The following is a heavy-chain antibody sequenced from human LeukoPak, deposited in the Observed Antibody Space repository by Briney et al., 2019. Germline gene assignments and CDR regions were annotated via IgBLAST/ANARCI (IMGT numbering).Heavy chain of an antibody. Sequence: PGGSLRLSCAASGFTFRSYEMNWVRQAPGKGLEWVSYISSRGSAIYYADSVKGRFTISRDNAKNSLYLQMNSLRADDTAVYYCARGGHDPGIPFDIWGQGTMVTVSS. CDR3: ARGGHDPGIPFDI. CDR1: GFTFRSYE. V-gene: IGHV3-48*03. CDR2: ISSRGSAI. D-gene: IGHD1-1*01. J-gene: IGHJ3*02.